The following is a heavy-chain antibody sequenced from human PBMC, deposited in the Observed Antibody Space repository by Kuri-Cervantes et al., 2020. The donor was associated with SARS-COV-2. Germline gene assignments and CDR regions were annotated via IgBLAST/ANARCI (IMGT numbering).Heavy chain of an antibody. Sequence: SETLSLTCTVSGGSISSYYWSWIRQPAGEGLEWIGRIYTSGSTNYNPSLKSSVTISVDTSKNQFSLKLISVTAADTAVYYCARDPNANHNNWFEPWGQGTLVTVSS. CDR3: ARDPNANHNNWFEP. CDR1: GGSISSYY. J-gene: IGHJ5*02. CDR2: IYTSGST. D-gene: IGHD4/OR15-4a*01. V-gene: IGHV4-4*07.